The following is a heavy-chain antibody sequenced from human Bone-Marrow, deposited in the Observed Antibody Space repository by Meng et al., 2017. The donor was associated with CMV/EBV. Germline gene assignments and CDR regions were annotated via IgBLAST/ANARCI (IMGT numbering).Heavy chain of an antibody. CDR2: IYYSGST. V-gene: IGHV4-59*01. D-gene: IGHD3-3*01. J-gene: IGHJ6*02. CDR3: ARNLDYDVWSGHLDSGMDV. Sequence: SETLSLTCTVSGGSISSYYWSWIRQPPGKGLEWIGYIYYSGSTNYNPSLKSRVTISVDTSKNQFSLKLSSLTAADTSVYYCARNLDYDVWSGHLDSGMDVWGQGTTVTVSS. CDR1: GGSISSYY.